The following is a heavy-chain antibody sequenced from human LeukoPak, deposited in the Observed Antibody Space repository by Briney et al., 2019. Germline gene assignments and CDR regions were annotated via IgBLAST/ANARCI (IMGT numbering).Heavy chain of an antibody. CDR1: GGSFSGYY. J-gene: IGHJ4*02. Sequence: PSETLSLTCAVYGGSFSGYYWSWTRQPPGKGLEWIGEINHSGSTNYNPSLKSRVTISVDTSKNQFSLKLSSVTAADTAVYYCARGRGAVARWGQGTLVTVSS. D-gene: IGHD6-19*01. CDR3: ARGRGAVAR. V-gene: IGHV4-34*01. CDR2: INHSGST.